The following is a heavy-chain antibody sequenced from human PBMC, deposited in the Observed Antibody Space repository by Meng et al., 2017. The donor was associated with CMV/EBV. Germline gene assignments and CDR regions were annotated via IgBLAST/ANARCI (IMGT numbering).Heavy chain of an antibody. D-gene: IGHD3-22*01. V-gene: IGHV3-30*02. CDR1: GFTFSSYG. CDR2: IWYDGSNK. CDR3: AKRSNGYWDYYYYYGMDV. J-gene: IGHJ6*02. Sequence: GESLKISCAASGFTFSSYGMHWVRQAPGKGLEWVAFIWYDGSNKYYADSVKGRFTISRDNSKNTLYLQMNSLRAEDTAVYYCAKRSNGYWDYYYYYGMDVWGQGTTVTVSS.